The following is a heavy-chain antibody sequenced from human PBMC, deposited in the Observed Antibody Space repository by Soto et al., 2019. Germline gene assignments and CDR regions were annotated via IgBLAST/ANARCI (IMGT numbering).Heavy chain of an antibody. CDR2: ISGSGGST. V-gene: IGHV3-23*01. CDR1: GFTFSSYA. Sequence: EVQLLESGGGLVQPGGSLRLSCAASGFTFSSYAMSWVRQAPGKGLEWVSAISGSGGSTYYADSVKGRFTISRDNSKNTLYLQMNSLRAEDTAVYYCARDEGATTYFFDYWGQGTLVTVSS. CDR3: ARDEGATTYFFDY. D-gene: IGHD1-26*01. J-gene: IGHJ4*02.